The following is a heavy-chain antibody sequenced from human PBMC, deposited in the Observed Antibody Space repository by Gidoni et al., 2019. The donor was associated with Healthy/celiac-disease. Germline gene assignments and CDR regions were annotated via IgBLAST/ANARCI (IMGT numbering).Heavy chain of an antibody. J-gene: IGHJ3*01. D-gene: IGHD4-17*01. CDR3: AKDYGDQPSRDFSDV. CDR2: ILSSSGST. Sequence: EAQLLESGGGLVQPGGSLRLSCAASGFPFSSYAMTWVRQAPGGGLEWVSSILSSSGSTYYADSVKGRFTISRDNSKNTIYLQMDGLRAEDTALYYCAKDYGDQPSRDFSDVWGQGTMVTVSS. V-gene: IGHV3-23*01. CDR1: GFPFSSYA.